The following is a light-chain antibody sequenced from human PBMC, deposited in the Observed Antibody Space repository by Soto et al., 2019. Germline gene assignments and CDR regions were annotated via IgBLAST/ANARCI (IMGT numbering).Light chain of an antibody. V-gene: IGLV2-11*01. Sequence: QSALTQPRSVSGSPGQSVTISCTGTSSDVGGYNYVSWYQQYPGKAPKLMIYDVSTRPSGVPDRFSGSKSGNTASLTISGLRAEDEADYYCCSYAGSYTFVFGTGTKLTV. CDR3: CSYAGSYTFV. J-gene: IGLJ1*01. CDR1: SSDVGGYNY. CDR2: DVS.